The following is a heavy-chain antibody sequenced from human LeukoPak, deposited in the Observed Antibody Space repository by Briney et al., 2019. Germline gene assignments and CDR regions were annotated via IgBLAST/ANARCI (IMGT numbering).Heavy chain of an antibody. CDR1: TSTLTSYF. CDR2: IGNVGSKT. J-gene: IGHJ3*02. CDR3: ALSYDYDHPDPLDI. D-gene: IGHD3-22*01. Sequence: SRTPASAPDTSTLTSYFIHCVRPRHERGMVWVSRIGNVGSKTSYGDSVKGRFTICRDKAKNTVLLQMYSLRAEDTAIYDCALSYDYDHPDPLDIWGQGTMVTVSS. V-gene: IGHV3-74*01.